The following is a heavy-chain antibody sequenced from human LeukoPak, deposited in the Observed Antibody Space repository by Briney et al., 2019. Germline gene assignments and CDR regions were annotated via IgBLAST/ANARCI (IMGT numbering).Heavy chain of an antibody. D-gene: IGHD3-22*01. CDR1: GYTFTSYA. CDR2: INAGNGNT. Sequence: GASVKVSCKGSGYTFTSYAMHWVRQAPGQRLEWMGWINAGNGNTKYSQKFQGRVTITRDTSASTAYMELSSLRSEDTAVYYCARGSSGYPHYFDYWGQGTLVTVSS. J-gene: IGHJ4*02. CDR3: ARGSSGYPHYFDY. V-gene: IGHV1-3*01.